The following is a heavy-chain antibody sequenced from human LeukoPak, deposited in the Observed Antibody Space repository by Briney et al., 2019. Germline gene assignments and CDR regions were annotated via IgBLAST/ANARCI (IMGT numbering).Heavy chain of an antibody. CDR3: VRDLYMAAASPDY. D-gene: IGHD6-13*01. J-gene: IGHJ4*02. CDR2: IYCSGST. Sequence: SETLSHTCTVSGGSLSSYYWSSIRQPPGKGLEWIGYIYCSGSTNYNRSLKSRVTISVDTSKNQFSLKLSSVTGADTAVYYCVRDLYMAAASPDYWGQGTLVTVSS. CDR1: GGSLSSYY. V-gene: IGHV4-59*12.